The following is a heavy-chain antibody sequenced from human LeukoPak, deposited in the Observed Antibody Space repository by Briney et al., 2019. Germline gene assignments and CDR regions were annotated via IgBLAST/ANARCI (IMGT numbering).Heavy chain of an antibody. J-gene: IGHJ4*02. CDR1: GYTFTSYY. CDR3: ARLDGSGWYRGDY. V-gene: IGHV1-46*01. CDR2: INPSGGST. Sequence: ASVKVSCKASGYTFTSYYMHWVRQPPGQGLEWMGIINPSGGSTSYAQKFQGRVTMTRNTSISTAYMELSSLRSEDTAVYYCARLDGSGWYRGDYWGQGTLVTVSS. D-gene: IGHD6-19*01.